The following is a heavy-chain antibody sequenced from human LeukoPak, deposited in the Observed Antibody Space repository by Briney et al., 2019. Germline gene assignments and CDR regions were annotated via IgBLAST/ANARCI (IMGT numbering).Heavy chain of an antibody. Sequence: ASVKVSCKVSGYTLTELSMHWVRQAPGKGLEWMGGFDPEDGETIYAQKFQGRVTMTEDTSTDTAYMELSSLRSEDTAVYYCATTVGQHLGKDAFDIWGQGTMVTVSS. V-gene: IGHV1-24*01. CDR2: FDPEDGET. CDR3: ATTVGQHLGKDAFDI. D-gene: IGHD6-13*01. J-gene: IGHJ3*02. CDR1: GYTLTELS.